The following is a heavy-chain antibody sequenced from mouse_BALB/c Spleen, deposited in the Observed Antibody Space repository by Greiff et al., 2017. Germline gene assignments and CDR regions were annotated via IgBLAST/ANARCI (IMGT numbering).Heavy chain of an antibody. J-gene: IGHJ2*01. Sequence: VQLQQSGPGLVAPSQSLSITCTVSGFSLTSYGVHWVRQPPGKGLEWLGVIWAGGSTNYNSALMSRLSISKDNSKSQVFLKMNSLQTDDTAMYYCAREYGREYYFDYWGQGTTLTVSS. D-gene: IGHD1-1*01. CDR3: AREYGREYYFDY. CDR1: GFSLTSYG. V-gene: IGHV2-9*02. CDR2: IWAGGST.